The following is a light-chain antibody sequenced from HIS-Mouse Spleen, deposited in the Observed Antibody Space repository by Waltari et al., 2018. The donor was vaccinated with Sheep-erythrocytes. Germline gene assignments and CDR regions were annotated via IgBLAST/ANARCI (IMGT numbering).Light chain of an antibody. CDR3: AAWDDSLNGYV. CDR2: EGS. CDR1: SSDVGSYNL. V-gene: IGLV2-23*01. Sequence: QSALTQPASVSGSPGQSITISCTGTSSDVGSYNLVSWYQQHPGKAPKLMIYEGSKRHSGVSNRFSGSKSGNTASLTISGLQSEDEADYYCAAWDDSLNGYVFGTGTKVTVL. J-gene: IGLJ1*01.